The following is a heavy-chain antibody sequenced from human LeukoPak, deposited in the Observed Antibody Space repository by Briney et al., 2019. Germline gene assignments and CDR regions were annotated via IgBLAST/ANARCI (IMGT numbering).Heavy chain of an antibody. CDR1: GGSISSSSYY. D-gene: IGHD3-10*01. CDR3: ARVGYFGSGNYYNDRGAFDY. Sequence: KSSETLSLTCTVSGGSISSSSYYWGWIRQPPGKGLEWIGSIYYSGSTYYNPSLKSRVTISVDTSKNQFSLKLSSVTAADTAVYYCARVGYFGSGNYYNDRGAFDYWGQGTLVTVPS. CDR2: IYYSGST. V-gene: IGHV4-39*07. J-gene: IGHJ4*02.